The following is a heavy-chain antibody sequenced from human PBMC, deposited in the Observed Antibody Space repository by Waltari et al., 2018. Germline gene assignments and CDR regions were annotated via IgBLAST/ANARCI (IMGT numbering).Heavy chain of an antibody. CDR1: GYTFTGYY. J-gene: IGHJ4*02. CDR2: INPNGGGT. CDR3: ARALGRIAAAGTIGY. V-gene: IGHV1-2*06. Sequence: QVQLVQSGAEVKKPGASVKVSCKASGYTFTGYYMHWVRQAPGQGLEWMGRINPNGGGTNYAQKFQGRVTMTRDTSISTAYMELSRLRSDDTAVYYCARALGRIAAAGTIGYWGQGTLVTVSS. D-gene: IGHD6-13*01.